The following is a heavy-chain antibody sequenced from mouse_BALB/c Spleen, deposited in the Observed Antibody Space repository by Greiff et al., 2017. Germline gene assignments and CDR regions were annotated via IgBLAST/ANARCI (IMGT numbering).Heavy chain of an antibody. Sequence: QVQLKESGAELVRPGVSVKISCKGSGYTFTDYAMHWVKQSHAKSLEWIGVISTYYGDASYNQKFKGKATMTVDKSSSTAYMELARLTSEDSAIYYFAREYYAGFAYWGQGTLVTVSA. J-gene: IGHJ3*01. V-gene: IGHV1S137*01. CDR3: AREYYAGFAY. CDR1: GYTFTDYA. CDR2: ISTYYGDA. D-gene: IGHD1-1*01.